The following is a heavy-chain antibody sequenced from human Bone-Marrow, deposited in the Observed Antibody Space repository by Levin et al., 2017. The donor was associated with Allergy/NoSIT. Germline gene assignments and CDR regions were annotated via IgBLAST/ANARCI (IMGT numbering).Heavy chain of an antibody. D-gene: IGHD2-2*01. V-gene: IGHV1-3*01. Sequence: ASVKVSCKASGYTFTSYAMHWVRQAPGQRLEWMGWINAGNGNTKYSQKFQGRVTITRDTSASTAYMELSSLRSEDTAVYYCASLVEYCSSTSCYFGEGWFDPWGQGTLVTVSS. J-gene: IGHJ5*02. CDR3: ASLVEYCSSTSCYFGEGWFDP. CDR2: INAGNGNT. CDR1: GYTFTSYA.